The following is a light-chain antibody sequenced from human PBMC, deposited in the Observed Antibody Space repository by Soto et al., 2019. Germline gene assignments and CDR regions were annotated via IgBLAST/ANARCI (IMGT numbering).Light chain of an antibody. CDR3: QQLKSNLIT. CDR1: QAISSH. V-gene: IGKV1-9*01. J-gene: IGKJ5*01. Sequence: IQLTQSPSSLSASVGDRVTITCRASQAISSHLAWYQQKPGKAPKLLIYDASSLESGVPSRFSGSGSGTEFTLTISSLQPEDFATYYCQQLKSNLITFGQGTRLEIK. CDR2: DAS.